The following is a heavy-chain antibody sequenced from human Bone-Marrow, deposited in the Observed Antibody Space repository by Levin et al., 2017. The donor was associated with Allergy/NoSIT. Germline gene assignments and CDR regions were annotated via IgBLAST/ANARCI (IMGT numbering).Heavy chain of an antibody. J-gene: IGHJ6*01. CDR3: PRSTPPLAPQYIHYSMDG. Sequence: GGSLRLSCAASGFTFSDYFMTWIRQAPGQGLEWLSSLDNYGSNVYYADSVKGRFTISRDNGKNSVDLHIHSLSAADTAVHYCPRSTPPLAPQYIHYSMDGWGRGTTVTVSS. V-gene: IGHV3-11*01. D-gene: IGHD1-14*01. CDR1: GFTFSDYF. CDR2: LDNYGSNV.